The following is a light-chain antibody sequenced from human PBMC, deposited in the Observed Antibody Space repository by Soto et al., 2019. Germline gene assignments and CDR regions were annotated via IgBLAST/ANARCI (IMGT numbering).Light chain of an antibody. CDR1: QSVSSDY. CDR3: QQYGSSPLT. Sequence: EIVLTQSPGTLSLSPGERATLSCRASQSVSSDYLAWYQKKPGQTPKVLIYRASSRATGIPDRFSGSGSGTDFTLTISSLEPEDFAVYYCQQYGSSPLTFGRGTKVEIK. CDR2: RAS. V-gene: IGKV3-20*01. J-gene: IGKJ4*01.